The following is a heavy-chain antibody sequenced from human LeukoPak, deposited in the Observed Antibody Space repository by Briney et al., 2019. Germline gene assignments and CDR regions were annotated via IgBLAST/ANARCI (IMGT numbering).Heavy chain of an antibody. CDR2: ISSSGSTI. J-gene: IGHJ4*02. D-gene: IGHD1-26*01. Sequence: GGSLRLSCAASGFTFSSYEMNWVRQAPGKGLEWVSYISSSGSTIYYADSVKGRFTISRDNAKNSLYLQMNSLRAEDTAVYYCARQWELLTLFDYWGQGTLVTVSS. V-gene: IGHV3-48*03. CDR1: GFTFSSYE. CDR3: ARQWELLTLFDY.